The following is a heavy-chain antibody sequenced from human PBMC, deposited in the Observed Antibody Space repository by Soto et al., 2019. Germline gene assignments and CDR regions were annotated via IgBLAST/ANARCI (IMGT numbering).Heavy chain of an antibody. J-gene: IGHJ6*03. D-gene: IGHD3-22*01. CDR2: ISSSGNAM. V-gene: IGHV3-48*01. CDR1: GFTFSSYI. CDR3: TRDNRDYYYMDV. Sequence: PGGSLRLSCAASGFTFSSYIMNWVRQAPGKGLEWVSYISSSGNAMYYADSVKGRFTISRDNAKNSLYLQMNSLRAEDTAVYYCTRDNRDYYYMDVWGKGTTVTVSS.